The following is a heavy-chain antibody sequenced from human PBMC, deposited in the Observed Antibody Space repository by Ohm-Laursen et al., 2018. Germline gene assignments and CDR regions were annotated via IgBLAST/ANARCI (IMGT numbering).Heavy chain of an antibody. CDR1: DWSFSGYY. D-gene: IGHD1-14*01. Sequence: SETLSLTCAVYDWSFSGYYWSWIRRPPGKGLEWIGEINHSGSTKYNPSLKSRVTISVDTSKNQFSLKVSSVTAADTAVYYCARGGRGYYFDYWGQGTLVTVSS. CDR2: INHSGST. CDR3: ARGGRGYYFDY. V-gene: IGHV4-34*01. J-gene: IGHJ4*02.